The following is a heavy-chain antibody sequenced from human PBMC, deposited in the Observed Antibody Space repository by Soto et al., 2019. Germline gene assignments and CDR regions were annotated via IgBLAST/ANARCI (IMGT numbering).Heavy chain of an antibody. V-gene: IGHV3-23*01. CDR2: ISGSGGST. Sequence: EVQLLESGGGLVQPGGSLRLSCAASGFTFSSYAMSWVRQAPGKGLEWVSAISGSGGSTYYADSVKGGFTISRDNSKNTLYLQMNSLRVEDTAVYYCAKALLLYYYDSSGYMYYFDYWGQGTLVTVSS. CDR3: AKALLLYYYDSSGYMYYFDY. D-gene: IGHD3-22*01. CDR1: GFTFSSYA. J-gene: IGHJ4*02.